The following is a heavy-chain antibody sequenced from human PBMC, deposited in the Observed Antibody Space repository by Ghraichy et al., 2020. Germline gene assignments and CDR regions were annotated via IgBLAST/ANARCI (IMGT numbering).Heavy chain of an antibody. D-gene: IGHD2-15*01. V-gene: IGHV3-7*03. CDR1: GFTFSSYW. J-gene: IGHJ6*02. CDR2: IKQDGSEK. CDR3: ARDIVVVVAATIYYYGMDV. Sequence: GGSLRLSCAASGFTFSSYWMSWVRQAPGKGLEWVANIKQDGSEKYYVDSVKGRFTISRDNAKNSLYLQMNSLRAEDTAVYYCARDIVVVVAATIYYYGMDVWGQGTTVTVSS.